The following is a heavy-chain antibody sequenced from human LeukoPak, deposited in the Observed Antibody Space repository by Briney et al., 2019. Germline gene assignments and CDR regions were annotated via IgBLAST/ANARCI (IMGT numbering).Heavy chain of an antibody. Sequence: QPGGSLRLSCAASGFTFSSYAMSWVRQAPGKGLEWVSAISGSGGSTYYADSVKGRFTISRDNSKNTLYLQMNSLRAEDTAVYYCAKRPSGVVVVAAFIDYWGQGTLVTVSS. D-gene: IGHD2-15*01. CDR3: AKRPSGVVVVAAFIDY. V-gene: IGHV3-23*01. J-gene: IGHJ4*02. CDR1: GFTFSSYA. CDR2: ISGSGGST.